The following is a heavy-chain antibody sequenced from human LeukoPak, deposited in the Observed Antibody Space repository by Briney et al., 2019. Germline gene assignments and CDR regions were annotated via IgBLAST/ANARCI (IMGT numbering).Heavy chain of an antibody. J-gene: IGHJ4*02. V-gene: IGHV3-33*01. D-gene: IGHD3-10*01. Sequence: TGRSLRLSCAASGFTFSSYGMHWVRQAPGKGLEWVAVIWYDGSNKYYADSVKGRFTISRDNSKNTLYLQMNSLRAEDTAVYYCATLRLYGSGSYSSSWWGQGTLVTVSS. CDR1: GFTFSSYG. CDR2: IWYDGSNK. CDR3: ATLRLYGSGSYSSSW.